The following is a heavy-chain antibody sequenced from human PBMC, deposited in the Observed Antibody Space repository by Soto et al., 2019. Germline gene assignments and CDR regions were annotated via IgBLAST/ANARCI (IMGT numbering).Heavy chain of an antibody. Sequence: EVQLVESGGGLVLPGESLKLSCAASGFAFNGFALHWIRQAPGKRLEWLGRIRTRSSDYATEYGASVRGRFTISRDDLQKTAYLQMKSMETEDTAMYYCARLRTSWANDAFDVWGLGTLVIVSS. D-gene: IGHD2-2*01. CDR2: IRTRSSDYAT. CDR3: ARLRTSWANDAFDV. V-gene: IGHV3-73*02. J-gene: IGHJ3*01. CDR1: GFAFNGFA.